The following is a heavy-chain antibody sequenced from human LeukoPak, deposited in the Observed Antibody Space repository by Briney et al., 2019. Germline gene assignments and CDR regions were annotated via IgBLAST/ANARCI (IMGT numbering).Heavy chain of an antibody. Sequence: GGSLRLSCAASGFNFKSYSMNWVRQAPGKGLVWVSFISSTSSDLLYADSVKGRFTVSRDNGKNSLYLQMNSLRAEDTAVYYCARAAGHYFDYWGQGSLVTVSS. D-gene: IGHD3-10*01. CDR1: GFNFKSYS. CDR3: ARAAGHYFDY. J-gene: IGHJ4*02. V-gene: IGHV3-21*06. CDR2: ISSTSSDL.